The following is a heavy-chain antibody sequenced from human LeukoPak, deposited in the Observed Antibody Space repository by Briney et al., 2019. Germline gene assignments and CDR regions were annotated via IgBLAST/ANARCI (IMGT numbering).Heavy chain of an antibody. D-gene: IGHD5-24*01. Sequence: GGSLRLSCTVSGFTFGDSAISWFRQAPGKGLEWVGFIRSRAKDDTPQYAASVRGRFTISRDDSKNIAYLQMNSLRTDDTAVYYCTRSGDDYNFWFDFWGQGTLVTVSS. J-gene: IGHJ4*02. CDR3: TRSGDDYNFWFDF. CDR2: IRSRAKDDTP. V-gene: IGHV3-49*03. CDR1: GFTFGDSA.